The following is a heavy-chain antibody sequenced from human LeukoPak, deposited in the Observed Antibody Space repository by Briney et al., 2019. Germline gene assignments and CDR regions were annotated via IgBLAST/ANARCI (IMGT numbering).Heavy chain of an antibody. CDR1: GFTFSHYG. CDR3: AKGDYYYYYGMDV. CDR2: ISDNGGNT. J-gene: IGHJ6*02. Sequence: GGSLRLSCAASGFTFSHYGMSWVRQAPGKGLEWVSTISDNGGNTYYADSVKGRFTISRDNSKNTLYLQMNSLRAEDTAVYYCAKGDYYYYYGMDVWGQGTTVTVSS. V-gene: IGHV3-23*01.